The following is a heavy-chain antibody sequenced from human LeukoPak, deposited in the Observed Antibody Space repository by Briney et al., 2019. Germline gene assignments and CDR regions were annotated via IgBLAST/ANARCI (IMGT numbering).Heavy chain of an antibody. J-gene: IGHJ3*02. CDR3: AKDQGYYYDSSGESTDDAFDI. V-gene: IGHV3-30*02. CDR1: GFTFSSYW. D-gene: IGHD3-22*01. CDR2: IRYDGSNK. Sequence: GGSLRLSCAASGFTFSSYWMHWVRQAPGKGLEWVAFIRYDGSNKYYADSVKGRFTISRDNSKNTLYLQMNSLSAEDTAVYYCAKDQGYYYDSSGESTDDAFDIWGQGTMVTVSS.